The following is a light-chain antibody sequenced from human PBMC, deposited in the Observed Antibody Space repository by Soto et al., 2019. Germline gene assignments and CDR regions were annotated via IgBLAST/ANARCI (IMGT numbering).Light chain of an antibody. V-gene: IGKV1-9*01. CDR2: GAS. CDR1: QGISDY. J-gene: IGKJ4*01. CDR3: QQFNAYPLT. Sequence: DIQLTQSPSFLSASVGDRVTISCRASQGISDYLAWYQRKPGKAPKLLIYGASTLQSGVPSRFSGSASGTEFTLTISSLQPEDFATYFCQQFNAYPLTFGGGTKLEIK.